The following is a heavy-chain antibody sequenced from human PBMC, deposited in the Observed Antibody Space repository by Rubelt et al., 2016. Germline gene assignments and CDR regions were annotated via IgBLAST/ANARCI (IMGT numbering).Heavy chain of an antibody. CDR2: ITNSGSII. J-gene: IGHJ5*02. CDR3: ASLSGVARIAAAGTSGWFDP. V-gene: IGHV3-11*04. D-gene: IGHD6-13*01. Sequence: GGGLEWVSYITNSGSIIYYADSVKGRFTISRDNAKNSLYLQMNSLRAEDTAVYYCASLSGVARIAAAGTSGWFDPWGQGTLVTVSS.